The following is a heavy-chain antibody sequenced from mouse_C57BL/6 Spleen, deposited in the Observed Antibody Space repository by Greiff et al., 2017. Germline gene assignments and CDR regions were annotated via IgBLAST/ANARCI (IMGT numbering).Heavy chain of an antibody. Sequence: EVKLVESGGGLVKPGGSLKLSCAASGFTFSSYAMSWVRQTPEKRLEWVATISDGGSYTYCPDNVKGRFTISRDNAKNNLYLQMSHLKSEDTAMYYCARDQGSYAMDYWGQGTSVTVSS. V-gene: IGHV5-4*01. D-gene: IGHD3-2*02. CDR3: ARDQGSYAMDY. J-gene: IGHJ4*01. CDR1: GFTFSSYA. CDR2: ISDGGSYT.